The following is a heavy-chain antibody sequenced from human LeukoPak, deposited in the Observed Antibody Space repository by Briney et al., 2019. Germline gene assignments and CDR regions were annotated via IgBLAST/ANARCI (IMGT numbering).Heavy chain of an antibody. CDR2: IIYDGSDK. D-gene: IGHD6-6*01. Sequence: GRSLRLSCAASGFTFSTYGMHWVRQAPGKGLECVAVIIYDGSDKYYADSVKGRFTISRDNSKNTLYLQMNSLRAEDSAVYYCARDRHQFFDYWGQGTLVTVSS. CDR3: ARDRHQFFDY. CDR1: GFTFSTYG. V-gene: IGHV3-30*03. J-gene: IGHJ4*02.